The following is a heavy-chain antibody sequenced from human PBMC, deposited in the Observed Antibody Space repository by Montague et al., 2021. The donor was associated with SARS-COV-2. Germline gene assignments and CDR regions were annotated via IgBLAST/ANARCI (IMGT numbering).Heavy chain of an antibody. V-gene: IGHV4-34*01. CDR3: ARERTGNTFYYYYGNGIDD. CDR1: GGSFSGYY. D-gene: IGHD1-7*01. CDR2: INHSGST. Sequence: SETLSLTCAVYGGSFSGYYWSWIRQPPGKGLEWIGEINHSGSTNYNPSLKSRVTISVDTSKNQFSLKLSSVTAADTAVYYCARERTGNTFYYYYGNGIDDWGQGTTVTVSS. J-gene: IGHJ6*02.